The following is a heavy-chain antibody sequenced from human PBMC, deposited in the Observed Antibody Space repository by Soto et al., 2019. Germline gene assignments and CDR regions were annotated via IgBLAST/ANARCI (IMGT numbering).Heavy chain of an antibody. CDR1: GGSINNPY. J-gene: IGHJ4*02. Sequence: QVHLQESGPGLVKPSETLSLTCTVSGGSINNPYWSWIRQPPGKGLEWIGYIYYTGSTNYNPSLKRRVTMSVDASNNQCSLNLTSPTAADTAIYYCARANWYSEHWGQGTLVTVSS. D-gene: IGHD7-27*01. V-gene: IGHV4-59*11. CDR3: ARANWYSEH. CDR2: IYYTGST.